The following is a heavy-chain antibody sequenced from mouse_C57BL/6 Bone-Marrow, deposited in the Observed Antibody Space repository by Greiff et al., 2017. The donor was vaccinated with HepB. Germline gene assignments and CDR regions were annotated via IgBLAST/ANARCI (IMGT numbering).Heavy chain of an antibody. D-gene: IGHD2-3*01. CDR1: GFTFSSYA. J-gene: IGHJ4*01. V-gene: IGHV5-4*01. Sequence: EVQLQQSGGGLVKPGGSLKLSCAASGFTFSSYAMSWVRQTPEKRLEWVATISDGGSYTYYPDNVKGRFTISRDNAKNNLYLQMSHLKSEDTAMYYCARERGGLLRDYAMDYWGQGTSVTVSS. CDR2: ISDGGSYT. CDR3: ARERGGLLRDYAMDY.